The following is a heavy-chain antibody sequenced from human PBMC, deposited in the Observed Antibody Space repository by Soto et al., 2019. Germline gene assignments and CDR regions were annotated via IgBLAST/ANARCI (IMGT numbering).Heavy chain of an antibody. J-gene: IGHJ6*01. Sequence: ASVKVSCKASGYTFTSYGISWVRQAPGQGLEWMGWISAYNGNTNYAQKLQGRVTMTTDTSTSTAYMELRSLRSDDTAVYYCARTGDPDYYYYGMDVWGQGTTVTVSS. V-gene: IGHV1-18*01. CDR2: ISAYNGNT. CDR1: GYTFTSYG. CDR3: ARTGDPDYYYYGMDV. D-gene: IGHD4-17*01.